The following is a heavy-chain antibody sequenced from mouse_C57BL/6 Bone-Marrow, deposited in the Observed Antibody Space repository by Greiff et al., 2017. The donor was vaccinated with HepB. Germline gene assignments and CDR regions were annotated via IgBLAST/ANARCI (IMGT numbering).Heavy chain of an antibody. CDR1: GYTFTSYW. J-gene: IGHJ3*01. CDR2: IDPSDSET. Sequence: QVQLQQPGAELVRPGSSVKLSCKASGYTFTSYWMHWVKQRPIQGLEWIGNIDPSDSETHYNQKFKDKATLTVDKSSGTAYMQLSSLTSEDSAVYYCARYDYDDGGFAYWGQGTLVTVSA. V-gene: IGHV1-52*01. CDR3: ARYDYDDGGFAY. D-gene: IGHD2-4*01.